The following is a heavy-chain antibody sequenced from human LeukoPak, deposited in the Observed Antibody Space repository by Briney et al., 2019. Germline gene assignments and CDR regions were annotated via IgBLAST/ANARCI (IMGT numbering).Heavy chain of an antibody. CDR3: ARAPYSADSSATPPAFDI. CDR1: GFXVSRHY. CDR2: IYSPGGT. D-gene: IGHD3-22*01. Sequence: PGGSLRLSCAASGFXVSRHYISWVRQTPGKGLEWVSIIYSPGGTYYADSVEGRFTISRDNSKNTVYLQMNSLRVEDTAVYYCARAPYSADSSATPPAFDIWGQGTMVTVSS. J-gene: IGHJ3*02. V-gene: IGHV3-53*01.